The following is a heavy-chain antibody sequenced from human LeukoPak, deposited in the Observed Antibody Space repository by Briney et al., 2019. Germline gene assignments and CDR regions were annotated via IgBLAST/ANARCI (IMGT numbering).Heavy chain of an antibody. D-gene: IGHD6-25*01. CDR1: GYTFTDYS. V-gene: IGHV1-2*02. CDR2: MNPNSGGT. CDR3: VRSGRGTYFYFDW. Sequence: ASVKVSCKASGYTFTDYSMHWVRQAPGQGLEWMGWMNPNSGGTNHAQTFQGRVTMTQDTSANIVYMELKSLTSDDTAVYYCVRSGRGTYFYFDWWGQGTRVTVSS. J-gene: IGHJ4*02.